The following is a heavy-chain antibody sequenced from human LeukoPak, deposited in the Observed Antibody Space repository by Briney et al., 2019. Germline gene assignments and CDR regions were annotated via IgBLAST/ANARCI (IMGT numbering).Heavy chain of an antibody. D-gene: IGHD3-22*01. CDR3: AREPYDSSGYSYENWFDP. Sequence: PGGSLRLSCAASGFTFSSYGMHWVRQAPGKGLEWVAVIWYDGSNKYYADSVKGRFTISRDNYKNTLYLQMNSLRAEDTAVYYCAREPYDSSGYSYENWFDPWGQGTLVTVSS. J-gene: IGHJ5*02. V-gene: IGHV3-33*01. CDR1: GFTFSSYG. CDR2: IWYDGSNK.